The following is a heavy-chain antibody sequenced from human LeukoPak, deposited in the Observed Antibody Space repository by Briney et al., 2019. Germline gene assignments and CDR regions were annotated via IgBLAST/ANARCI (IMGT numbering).Heavy chain of an antibody. Sequence: SSVKVSCKASGGTFSSYAISWVRQAPGQGLEWMGRIIPILGIANYAQKFQGRVTITADKSTSTAYMELSSLRSEDTAVYYCATGDMNIQLYYWGQGTLVTVSS. CDR3: ATGDMNIQLYY. CDR2: IIPILGIA. J-gene: IGHJ4*02. D-gene: IGHD2-2*01. CDR1: GGTFSSYA. V-gene: IGHV1-69*04.